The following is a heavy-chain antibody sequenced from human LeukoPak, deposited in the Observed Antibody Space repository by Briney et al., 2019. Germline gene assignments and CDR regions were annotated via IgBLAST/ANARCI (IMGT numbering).Heavy chain of an antibody. CDR2: ISYDGSNK. J-gene: IGHJ4*02. CDR3: ARRAVE. Sequence: GGSLRLSCAASGFTFSSYAMHWVRQAPGKGLEWVAVISYDGSNKYYADSVKGRFTISRDNSKNTLYLQMNSLRAEDTAVYYCARRAVEWGQGTLVTVSS. D-gene: IGHD6-19*01. V-gene: IGHV3-30*14. CDR1: GFTFSSYA.